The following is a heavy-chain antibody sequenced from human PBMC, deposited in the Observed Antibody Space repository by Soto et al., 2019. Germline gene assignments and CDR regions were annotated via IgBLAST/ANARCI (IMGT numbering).Heavy chain of an antibody. J-gene: IGHJ6*02. CDR3: AKDRPSLGYYYYYYGMDV. CDR1: GFTFSSYA. V-gene: IGHV3-23*01. Sequence: VWSLRLSCAASGFTFSSYAMSWVRQAPGKGLEWVSAISGSGGSTYYADSVKGRFTISRDNSKNTLYLQMNSLRAEDTAVYYCAKDRPSLGYYYYYYGMDVWGQGTTVTGSS. D-gene: IGHD6-6*01. CDR2: ISGSGGST.